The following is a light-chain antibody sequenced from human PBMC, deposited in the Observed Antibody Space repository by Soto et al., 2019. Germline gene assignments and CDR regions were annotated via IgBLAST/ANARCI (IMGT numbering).Light chain of an antibody. CDR3: QSYDDSLSAHYV. CDR2: GNS. CDR1: SSNIGSTYD. J-gene: IGLJ1*01. V-gene: IGLV1-40*01. Sequence: QSVLTQPPSMSGAPGQRVTISCTGSSSNIGSTYDVQWYQQLPGTAPKLLIYGNSNRPSGVPDRFSASKSGTSASLAITGLQADYEADYYCQSYDDSLSAHYVFGTGTKVTVL.